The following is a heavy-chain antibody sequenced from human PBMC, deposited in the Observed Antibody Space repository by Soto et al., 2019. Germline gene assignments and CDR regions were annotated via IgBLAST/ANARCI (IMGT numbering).Heavy chain of an antibody. Sequence: QVQLVQSGAEVKKPGSSVKVSCKASRGTFSNNGISWVRQAPGQGLEWMGGITPLFGTTNYAERFQGRVTITADETTGTAYMEMSSLKSQDTAVYSCAAAPIVAGLPVWYFDFWGQGTLVTVSS. CDR1: RGTFSNNG. CDR3: AAAPIVAGLPVWYFDF. CDR2: ITPLFGTT. D-gene: IGHD2-21*01. V-gene: IGHV1-69*01. J-gene: IGHJ4*02.